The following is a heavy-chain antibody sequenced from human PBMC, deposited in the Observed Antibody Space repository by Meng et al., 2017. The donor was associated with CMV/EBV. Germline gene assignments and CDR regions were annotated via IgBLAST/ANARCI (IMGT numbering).Heavy chain of an antibody. D-gene: IGHD1-26*01. CDR3: ARASGSLISSDY. CDR2: IYYSGST. CDR1: GGSVSSGSYY. V-gene: IGHV4-61*01. Sequence: SETLSLTCTVSGGSVSSGSYYWSWIRQPPGKGLEWIGYIYYSGSTNYNPSLKSRVTISVDTSKNQFSLKLSSVTAADTAVYYCARASGSLISSDYWGQGTLVTVSS. J-gene: IGHJ4*02.